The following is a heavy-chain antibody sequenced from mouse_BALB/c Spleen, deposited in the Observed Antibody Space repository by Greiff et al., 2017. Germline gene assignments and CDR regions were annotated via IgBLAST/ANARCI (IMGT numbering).Heavy chain of an antibody. J-gene: IGHJ4*01. D-gene: IGHD2-12*01. Sequence: QQPGSDLVRPGASVKLSCKASGYTFTSYWMHWVKQRPGQGLEWIGNIYPGSGSTNYDEKFKSKATLTVDTSSSTAYMQLSSLTSEDSAVYYCTRWSYRRVYAMDYWGQGTSVTVSS. CDR2: IYPGSGST. V-gene: IGHV1S22*01. CDR3: TRWSYRRVYAMDY. CDR1: GYTFTSYW.